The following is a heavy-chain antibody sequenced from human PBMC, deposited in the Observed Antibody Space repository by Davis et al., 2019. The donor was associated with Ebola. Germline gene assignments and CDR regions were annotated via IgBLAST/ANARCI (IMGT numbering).Heavy chain of an antibody. V-gene: IGHV4-38-2*02. J-gene: IGHJ4*02. CDR2: IYYSGST. CDR1: GYSISSGYY. CDR3: ARGTGPVDY. D-gene: IGHD1-14*01. Sequence: SETLSLTCTVSGYSISSGYYWGWLRQPPGKGLEWIGYIYYSGSTNYNPSLKSRVTISVDTSKNQFSLKLSSVTVADTAVYYCARGTGPVDYWGQGTLVTVSS.